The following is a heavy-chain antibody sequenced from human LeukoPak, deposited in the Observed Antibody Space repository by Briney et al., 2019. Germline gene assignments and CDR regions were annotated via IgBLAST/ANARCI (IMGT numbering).Heavy chain of an antibody. D-gene: IGHD1-26*01. CDR2: IKQDGGEI. CDR1: GFTSSSYW. J-gene: IGHJ4*02. CDR3: ARDRESSSRSGSYFDY. Sequence: GGSLRLSCAASGFTSSSYWMSWVRQTPEKGLEWVANIKQDGGEIYYVDSMKGRFTISRDNAKNSLYLQMNSLRVEDTAVYYCARDRESSSRSGSYFDYWGQGTLVTVSS. V-gene: IGHV3-7*01.